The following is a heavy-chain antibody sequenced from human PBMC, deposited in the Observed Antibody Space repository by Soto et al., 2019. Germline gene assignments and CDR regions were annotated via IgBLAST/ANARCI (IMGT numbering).Heavy chain of an antibody. CDR1: GGTFSSYA. Sequence: QVQLVQSGAEVKKPGSSVKVSCKASGGTFSSYAISWVRQAPGQGLEWMGGIIPIFGTANYAQKFQGRITITADESTSTAYMELSSLRSEDTAVYYCARASGGEYSCCYYYGMDVWGQGTTVTVSS. D-gene: IGHD5-18*01. CDR2: IIPIFGTA. V-gene: IGHV1-69*01. J-gene: IGHJ6*02. CDR3: ARASGGEYSCCYYYGMDV.